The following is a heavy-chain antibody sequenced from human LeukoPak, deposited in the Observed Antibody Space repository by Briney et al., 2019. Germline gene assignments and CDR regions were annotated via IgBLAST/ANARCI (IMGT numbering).Heavy chain of an antibody. V-gene: IGHV3-73*01. CDR2: IRGETNDYAT. CDR1: GFSFSGSA. Sequence: GGSLRLSCAASGFSFSGSAIHWVRQASGRGLEWVGRIRGETNDYATTYAESVRGRFTISRDESKKTAYLQMNSLKNEDTAVYYCTRQATTTFNPWGQGTLVTVSA. D-gene: IGHD1-1*01. CDR3: TRQATTTFNP. J-gene: IGHJ5*02.